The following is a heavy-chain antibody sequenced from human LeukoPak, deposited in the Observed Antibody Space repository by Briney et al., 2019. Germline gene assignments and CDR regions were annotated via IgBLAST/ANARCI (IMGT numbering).Heavy chain of an antibody. CDR3: ARGRGATILGGTRWFDP. CDR1: GGSFSGYY. Sequence: SETLSLTCAVYGGSFSGYYWSWIRQPPGKGLEWIGEINHSGSTNYNPSLKSRVTTSVDTSKNQFSLKLSSVTAADTAVYYCARGRGATILGGTRWFDPWGQGTLVTVSS. J-gene: IGHJ5*02. D-gene: IGHD5-24*01. V-gene: IGHV4-34*01. CDR2: INHSGST.